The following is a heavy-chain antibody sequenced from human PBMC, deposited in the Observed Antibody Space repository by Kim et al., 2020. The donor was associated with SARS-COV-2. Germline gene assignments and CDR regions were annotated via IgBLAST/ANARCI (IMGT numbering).Heavy chain of an antibody. Sequence: SETLSLTCAVYGGSFSGYYWSWIRQPPGKGLEWIGEINHSGSTNYNPSLKSRVTISVDTSKNQFSLKLSSVTAADTAVYYCAGVLLWFGELTNWGQGTLVTVSS. CDR1: GGSFSGYY. D-gene: IGHD3-10*01. CDR3: AGVLLWFGELTN. CDR2: INHSGST. V-gene: IGHV4-34*01. J-gene: IGHJ4*02.